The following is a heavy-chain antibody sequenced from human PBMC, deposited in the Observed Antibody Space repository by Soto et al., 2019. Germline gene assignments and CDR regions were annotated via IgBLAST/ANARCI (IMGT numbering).Heavy chain of an antibody. J-gene: IGHJ5*02. CDR2: INADGITT. Sequence: EVHLVESGGGLVQPGGSLSLSCAASGFTFSTYWMHWVRQAPGKGLVWVSRINADGITTTYADSVKGRFTISRDNAKNTLYLQMNSLRAEDTAVYFCATVATHSYNWVDPWGQGTLVTISS. V-gene: IGHV3-74*01. CDR1: GFTFSTYW. D-gene: IGHD3-3*02. CDR3: ATVATHSYNWVDP.